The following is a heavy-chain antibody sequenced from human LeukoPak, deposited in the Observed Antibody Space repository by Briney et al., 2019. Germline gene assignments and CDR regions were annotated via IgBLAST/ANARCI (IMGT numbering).Heavy chain of an antibody. D-gene: IGHD4-17*01. V-gene: IGHV4-34*01. CDR2: INHSGST. CDR1: GFTFNTYT. CDR3: ARYGDYIYFDY. Sequence: GSLRLSCAASGFTFNTYTMNWVRQPPGKGLGWIGEINHSGSTNYNPSLKSRVTISVDTSKNQFSLKLSSVTAADTAVYYCARYGDYIYFDYWGQGTLVTVSS. J-gene: IGHJ4*02.